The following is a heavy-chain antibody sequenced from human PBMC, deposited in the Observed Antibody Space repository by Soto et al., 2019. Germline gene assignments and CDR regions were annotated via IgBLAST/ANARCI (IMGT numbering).Heavy chain of an antibody. CDR3: ARANRNHSSSSSATSFGY. D-gene: IGHD6-6*01. V-gene: IGHV1-2*04. CDR1: GYTLTELS. CDR2: FNPNSGET. Sequence: ASVKVSCKVSGYTLTELSMHWVRQAPGKGLEWMGWFNPNSGETNYAQKFQGWVTMTRDTSISTAYMELSRLRSDDTAVYYCARANRNHSSSSSATSFGYWGQGTLVTVSS. J-gene: IGHJ4*02.